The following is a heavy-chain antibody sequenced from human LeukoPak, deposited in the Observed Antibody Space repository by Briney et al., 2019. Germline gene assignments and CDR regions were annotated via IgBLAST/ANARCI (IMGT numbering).Heavy chain of an antibody. D-gene: IGHD6-19*01. V-gene: IGHV1-2*02. Sequence: ASVKVSCQASVYTFTDYYIHWVRQAPGQGLEWMGWIDPKFGGTNYAQKFQGRVTMTRDTSINTVYMELSRLRSDDTAVYYCARVAALAGIGWGDFDYWGQGTLVTVSS. J-gene: IGHJ4*02. CDR2: IDPKFGGT. CDR3: ARVAALAGIGWGDFDY. CDR1: VYTFTDYY.